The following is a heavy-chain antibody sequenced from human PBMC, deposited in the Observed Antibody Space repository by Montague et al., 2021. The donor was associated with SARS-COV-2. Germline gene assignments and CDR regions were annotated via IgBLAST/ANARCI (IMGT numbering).Heavy chain of an antibody. CDR2: VDWDDDK. V-gene: IGHV2-70*01. CDR1: GFSLTTGGMC. CDR3: ARIHGGTLGSFDY. D-gene: IGHD3-10*01. Sequence: PALVKPTQTLTLTCTFSGFSLTTGGMCVTWIRQPPGKALGWLAVVDWDDDKYYTSSLETRLAISQDTSRNQVVLTMTNMDPMDTGTYYCARIHGGTLGSFDYWGQGILVTVSS. J-gene: IGHJ4*02.